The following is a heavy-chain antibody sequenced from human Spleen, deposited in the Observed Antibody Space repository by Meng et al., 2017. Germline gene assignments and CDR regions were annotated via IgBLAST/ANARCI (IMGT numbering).Heavy chain of an antibody. D-gene: IGHD6-19*01. Sequence: SETLSLTCTVSGGSISSYYWSWIRQPPGKGLEWIGYIYYSGSTNYNPSLKSRVIISVDTSKNQFSLRLSSVTAADTAVYYCAAGGGVAVAGAWGQGTLVTVSS. V-gene: IGHV4-59*08. CDR3: AAGGGVAVAGA. J-gene: IGHJ5*02. CDR1: GGSISSYY. CDR2: IYYSGST.